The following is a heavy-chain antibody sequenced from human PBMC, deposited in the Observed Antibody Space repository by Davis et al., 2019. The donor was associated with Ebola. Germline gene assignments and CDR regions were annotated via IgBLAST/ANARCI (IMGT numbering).Heavy chain of an antibody. Sequence: MPSETLSLTCTVSGGSISSYYWSWIRQPPGKGLEWIGYIYYSGSTNYNPSLKSRVTISVDTSKNQFSLKLSSVTAADTAVYYCAGDSSGWYDAFDIWGQGTMVTVSS. D-gene: IGHD6-19*01. J-gene: IGHJ3*02. CDR2: IYYSGST. V-gene: IGHV4-59*01. CDR1: GGSISSYY. CDR3: AGDSSGWYDAFDI.